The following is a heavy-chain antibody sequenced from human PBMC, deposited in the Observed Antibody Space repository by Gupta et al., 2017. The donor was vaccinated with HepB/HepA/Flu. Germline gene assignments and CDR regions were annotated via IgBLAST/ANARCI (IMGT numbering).Heavy chain of an antibody. CDR1: GGSISSSSYY. V-gene: IGHV4-39*01. J-gene: IGHJ4*02. CDR3: ARISMITFGGVIA. Sequence: QLQLQESGPGLVKPSETLSMTCTVSGGSISSSSYYWGWIRQPPGKRLEWIGSIYYSGSTYYNPSLKSRVTISVDTSKNQFSLKLSSVTAADTAVYYCARISMITFGGVIAWGQGTLVTVSS. D-gene: IGHD3-16*02. CDR2: IYYSGST.